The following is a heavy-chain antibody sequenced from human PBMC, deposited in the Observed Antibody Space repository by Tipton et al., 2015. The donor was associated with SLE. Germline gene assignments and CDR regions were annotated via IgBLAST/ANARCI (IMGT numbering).Heavy chain of an antibody. CDR2: IRYDGSNK. CDR3: ARDRGRPAAGPFDY. CDR1: GFTFSSSG. J-gene: IGHJ4*02. Sequence: SLRLSCAASGFTFSSSGMHWVRQAPGKGLEWVAFIRYDGSNKYFADSVKGRFTISRDNSKNTLYLQMNSLRAEDTAVYYCARDRGRPAAGPFDYWGQGTLVTVSS. D-gene: IGHD6-13*01. V-gene: IGHV3-30*02.